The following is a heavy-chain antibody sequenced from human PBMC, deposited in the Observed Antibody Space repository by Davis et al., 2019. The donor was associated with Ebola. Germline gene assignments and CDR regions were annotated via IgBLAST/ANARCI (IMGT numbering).Heavy chain of an antibody. CDR3: AALLGPLIHHGTFHY. Sequence: PSETLSLTCAVYGESFSGYYWTWIRQPPGKGLEWIGEIFHNGRTNYNPSLKSRVSISVYISKNQFFLRLTSVTAADTAVYFCAALLGPLIHHGTFHYWGQGTLVTVSS. CDR2: IFHNGRT. CDR1: GESFSGYY. V-gene: IGHV4-34*12. D-gene: IGHD1-14*01. J-gene: IGHJ4*02.